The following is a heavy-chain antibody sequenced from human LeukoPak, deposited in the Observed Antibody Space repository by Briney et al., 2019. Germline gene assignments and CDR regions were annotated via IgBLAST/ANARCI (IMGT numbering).Heavy chain of an antibody. CDR1: GFTLSNHW. D-gene: IGHD3-22*01. CDR2: ISGDEIWT. J-gene: IGHJ3*02. V-gene: IGHV3-74*01. CDR3: AREYNSGPKQTDAFDI. Sequence: GGSLRLSSAASGFTLSNHWMHWVRQAPGKGLVWVSCISGDEIWTSYADSVKGRFIISRDNAKDTLYLQMNSLRTEDTAVYYCAREYNSGPKQTDAFDIWGQGTMVTVSS.